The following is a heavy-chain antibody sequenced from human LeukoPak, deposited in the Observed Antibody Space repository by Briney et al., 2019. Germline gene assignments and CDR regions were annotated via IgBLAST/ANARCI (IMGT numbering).Heavy chain of an antibody. V-gene: IGHV4-59*01. CDR2: IYYSGST. CDR3: ARVGNYYDSSPMYYFDY. J-gene: IGHJ4*02. CDR1: GGSISSYY. D-gene: IGHD3-22*01. Sequence: SETLSLTCTVSGGSISSYYWSRIRQPPGKGLEWIGYIYYSGSTNYNPSLKSRVTISVDTSKNQFSLKLSSVTAADTAVYYCARVGNYYDSSPMYYFDYWGQGTLVTVSS.